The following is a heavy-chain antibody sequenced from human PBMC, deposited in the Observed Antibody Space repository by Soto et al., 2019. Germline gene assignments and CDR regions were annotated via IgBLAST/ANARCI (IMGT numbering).Heavy chain of an antibody. CDR3: AREMTTVVNGWFDP. Sequence: PSETLSLTCTVSGGSISSGGYYWSWIRQHPGKCLEWIGYIYYSGSTYYNPSLKSRVTISVDTSKNQFSLKLSSVTAADTAVYYCAREMTTVVNGWFDPWGQGTLVTVYS. CDR2: IYYSGST. D-gene: IGHD4-17*01. J-gene: IGHJ5*02. CDR1: GGSISSGGYY. V-gene: IGHV4-31*03.